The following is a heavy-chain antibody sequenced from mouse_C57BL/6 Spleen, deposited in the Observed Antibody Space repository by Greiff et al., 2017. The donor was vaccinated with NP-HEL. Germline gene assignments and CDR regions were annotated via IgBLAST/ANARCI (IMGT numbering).Heavy chain of an antibody. J-gene: IGHJ4*01. Sequence: VKLVESGPGLVAPSQSLSITCTVSGFSLTSYGVDWVRQSPGKGLEWLGVIWGVGSTNYNSALKSRLSISKDNSNSQVFLKMNSLQTDDTAVDYCARGGSSYAMDYWGQGTSVTVSS. CDR3: ARGGSSYAMDY. CDR1: GFSLTSYG. V-gene: IGHV2-6*01. CDR2: IWGVGST. D-gene: IGHD1-1*01.